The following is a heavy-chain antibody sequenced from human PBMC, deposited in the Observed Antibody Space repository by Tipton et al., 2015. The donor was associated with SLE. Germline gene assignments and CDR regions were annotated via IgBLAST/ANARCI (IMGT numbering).Heavy chain of an antibody. CDR1: GGSISSGTYY. CDR3: ARDEVTRSYPTPGYYSFNYMDV. Sequence: TLSLTCTISGGSISSGTYYWNWIRQPAGTGPEWIGRIYTFGSTTYNPSLKNRVTISLDMSKHQFSLRLTSVTAADTALYYCARDEVTRSYPTPGYYSFNYMDVWGKGTTVTVSS. CDR2: IYTFGST. D-gene: IGHD1-26*01. J-gene: IGHJ6*03. V-gene: IGHV4-61*02.